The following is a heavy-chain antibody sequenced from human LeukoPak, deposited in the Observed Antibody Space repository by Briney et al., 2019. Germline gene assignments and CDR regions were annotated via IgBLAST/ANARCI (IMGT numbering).Heavy chain of an antibody. CDR1: GGSISSYY. CDR3: ARSSFPKAAFHL. D-gene: IGHD2/OR15-2a*01. CDR2: IYTSGST. J-gene: IGHJ3*01. V-gene: IGHV4-4*07. Sequence: SSETLSLTCTVSGGSISSYYWSWIRQPAGKGLEWIGRIYTSGSTNYNPSLMSRVTMSVDTSKNQFSLNLSSLTAADTAVYYCARSSFPKAAFHLWGQGTMVTVSS.